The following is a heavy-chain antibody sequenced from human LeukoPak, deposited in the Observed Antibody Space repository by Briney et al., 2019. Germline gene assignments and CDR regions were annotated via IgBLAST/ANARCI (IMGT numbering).Heavy chain of an antibody. CDR1: GFTFSSYS. Sequence: GGSLRLSCAASGFTFSSYSMNWVRQAPGKGLEWVSSISGSSNYIYYSDSVKGRFTISRDNAKNSLYLQMNSLRAEDTAEYYCARDHCSSTSCYTVSFDYWGQGTLVTVSS. V-gene: IGHV3-21*01. D-gene: IGHD2-2*02. CDR2: ISGSSNYI. CDR3: ARDHCSSTSCYTVSFDY. J-gene: IGHJ4*02.